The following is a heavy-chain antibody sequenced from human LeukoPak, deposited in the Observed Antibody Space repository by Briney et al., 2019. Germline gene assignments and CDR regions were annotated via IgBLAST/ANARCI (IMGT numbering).Heavy chain of an antibody. V-gene: IGHV3-66*01. J-gene: IGHJ6*02. Sequence: GGSLRLSCAASGFTVSSNYMSWVRQAPGKGLEWVSVIYSGGSTYYADSVKGRFTISRDNSKNTLYLQMNSLRAEDTAVYYCARDGIGTVDYYGMDVWGQGTTVTVSS. D-gene: IGHD4-17*01. CDR2: IYSGGST. CDR3: ARDGIGTVDYYGMDV. CDR1: GFTVSSNY.